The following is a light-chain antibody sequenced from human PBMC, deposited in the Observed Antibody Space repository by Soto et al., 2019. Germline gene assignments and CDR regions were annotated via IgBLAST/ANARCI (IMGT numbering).Light chain of an antibody. Sequence: QSVLTQPASVSGSPGQSIAISCTGTSSDVGGYNYVSWYQQHPGKAPKLIIYDVTNRPSGVSNRFSGSKSGNTASLTISGLQAEDEADYYCGSYTSSSTYVFGTGTKV. V-gene: IGLV2-14*01. CDR1: SSDVGGYNY. J-gene: IGLJ1*01. CDR2: DVT. CDR3: GSYTSSSTYV.